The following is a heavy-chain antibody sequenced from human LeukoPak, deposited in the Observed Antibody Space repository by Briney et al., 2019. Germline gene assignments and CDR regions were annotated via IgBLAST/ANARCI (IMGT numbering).Heavy chain of an antibody. Sequence: PGGSLRLSCSASGFSFSTYAMHCVRQAPGKGLEHVSAISTNGGTTYYAESSRGRFAISRDNSKNTLYLQMSSLRADDTAVYYCVKGPGPTVNYYFDFWGQGTLVTVSS. V-gene: IGHV3-64D*06. J-gene: IGHJ4*02. CDR2: ISTNGGTT. CDR1: GFSFSTYA. D-gene: IGHD4-17*01. CDR3: VKGPGPTVNYYFDF.